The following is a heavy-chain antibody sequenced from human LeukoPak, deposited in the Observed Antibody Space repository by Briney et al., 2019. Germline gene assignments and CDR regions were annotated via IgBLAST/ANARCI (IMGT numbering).Heavy chain of an antibody. Sequence: GGSLRLSCAASGFTFSSYAMHWVRQAPGKGLEWVAVISYDGSNKYYADSVKGRFTISRDNSKNTLYLQMNSLRAEDTAVYYCATNFDYGDYRLNYWGQGTLVTASS. CDR2: ISYDGSNK. V-gene: IGHV3-30-3*01. J-gene: IGHJ4*02. CDR1: GFTFSSYA. CDR3: ATNFDYGDYRLNY. D-gene: IGHD4-17*01.